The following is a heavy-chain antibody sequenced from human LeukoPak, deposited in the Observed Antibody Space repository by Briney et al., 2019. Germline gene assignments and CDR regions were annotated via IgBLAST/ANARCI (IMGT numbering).Heavy chain of an antibody. J-gene: IGHJ4*02. CDR1: GFTFSTYE. D-gene: IGHD1-1*01. CDR3: ARKTFGTVYFDS. CDR2: ISPSGTTI. Sequence: PGGSLRLPCAASGFTFSTYEMNWIRQAPGKGLEWVSYISPSGTTIYYADSVKGRFTISRDNAKNSVYLQMNSLRAEDTAVYYCARKTFGTVYFDSWGQGTLVTVSS. V-gene: IGHV3-48*03.